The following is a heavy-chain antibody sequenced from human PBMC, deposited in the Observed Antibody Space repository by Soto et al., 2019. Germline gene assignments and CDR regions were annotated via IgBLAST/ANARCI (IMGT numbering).Heavy chain of an antibody. CDR3: ARERVEDWFDP. V-gene: IGHV4-31*03. Sequence: QVQLQESGPGLVKPSQTLSLTCTVSGGSISSGGYYWSWIRRHPGKGLEWIGYIYYSGSTYYNPSLKSRVTISVDTSKNQFSPKLSSVTAADTAVYYCARERVEDWFDPWGQGTLVTVSS. D-gene: IGHD2-15*01. CDR2: IYYSGST. J-gene: IGHJ5*02. CDR1: GGSISSGGYY.